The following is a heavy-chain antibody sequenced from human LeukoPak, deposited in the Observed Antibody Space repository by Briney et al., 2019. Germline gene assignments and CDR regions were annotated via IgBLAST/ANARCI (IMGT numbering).Heavy chain of an antibody. CDR1: GFTFDDYG. CDR2: INWNGGNT. D-gene: IGHD4-11*01. Sequence: GGSLRLSCAASGFTFDDYGMTWVRQAPGKGLEWVSGINWNGGNTGYADSVKGRFTISRDNAQNSLYLQMNSLRAEDTALHYCARVASNYDFDYWGQGTLVSVSS. V-gene: IGHV3-20*04. J-gene: IGHJ4*02. CDR3: ARVASNYDFDY.